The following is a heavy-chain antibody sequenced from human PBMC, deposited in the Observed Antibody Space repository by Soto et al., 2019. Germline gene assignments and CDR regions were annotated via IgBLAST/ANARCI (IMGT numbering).Heavy chain of an antibody. V-gene: IGHV3-23*01. CDR3: AKDRGVGDPIYQFDY. CDR1: GFTFSIYA. Sequence: GGSLRLSCAASGFTFSIYAMTWVRQAPGKGLEWVSIISGSGHSTYYADSVKGRFTISRDNSKNTLFLQMNSLRAEDTAVYYCAKDRGVGDPIYQFDYWGQGTLVTVSA. J-gene: IGHJ4*02. D-gene: IGHD3-10*01. CDR2: ISGSGHST.